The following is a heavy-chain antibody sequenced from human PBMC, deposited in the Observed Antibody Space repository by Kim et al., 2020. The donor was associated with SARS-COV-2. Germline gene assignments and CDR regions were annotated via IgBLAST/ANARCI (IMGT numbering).Heavy chain of an antibody. V-gene: IGHV3-9*01. D-gene: IGHD1-7*01. Sequence: GYADSVKGRFTISRENAKNSLYLQMNSLRAEDTALYYCAKGNWNLAYFDYWGQGTLVTVSS. CDR3: AKGNWNLAYFDY. J-gene: IGHJ4*02.